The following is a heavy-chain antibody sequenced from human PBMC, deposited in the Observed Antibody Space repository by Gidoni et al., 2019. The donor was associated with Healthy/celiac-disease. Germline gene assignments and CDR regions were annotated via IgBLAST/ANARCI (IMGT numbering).Heavy chain of an antibody. CDR1: GVTVSSNY. CDR3: ARAGTTLVQCGFDP. CDR2: IYSGGST. Sequence: EVQLVASGGGLVQSGGSLRLSCAASGVTVSSNYMSWVRQAPGKGMEWVSIIYSGGSTYYADSVKGRVTISRDNSKNTLYLQMNSLRAEDTGVYYCARAGTTLVQCGFDPWGQGTLVTVSS. J-gene: IGHJ5*02. V-gene: IGHV3-66*01. D-gene: IGHD1-1*01.